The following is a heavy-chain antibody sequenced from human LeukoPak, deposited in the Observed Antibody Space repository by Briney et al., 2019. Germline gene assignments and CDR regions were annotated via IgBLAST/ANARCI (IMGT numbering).Heavy chain of an antibody. J-gene: IGHJ5*02. CDR1: GFTLSSYT. CDR2: ISSSSSSI. CDR3: TRGGYTHAYDQ. V-gene: IGHV3-21*01. Sequence: PGGSLRLSCAASGFTLSSYTVNWVRQAPGKGLEWVSSISSSSSSIYYADSVRGRFTISRDNAKNSLYLQMDSLRAEDTAVYYCTRGGYTHAYDQWGQGTLVTVFS. D-gene: IGHD5-18*01.